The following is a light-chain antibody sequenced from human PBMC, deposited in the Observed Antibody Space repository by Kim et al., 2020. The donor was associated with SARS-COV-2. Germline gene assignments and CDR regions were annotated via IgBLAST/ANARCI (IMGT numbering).Light chain of an antibody. CDR2: TAS. J-gene: IGKJ4*01. Sequence: EIVMTQSPATLSVSPGERATLSCRASQSVSTNLAWYQQKPGQAPRLLIYTASARAPDIPARFSGSGSGTEFTLTISSLQSEDFAVYYCQQYNNWPPVTFGGGTKVDIK. V-gene: IGKV3-15*01. CDR3: QQYNNWPPVT. CDR1: QSVSTN.